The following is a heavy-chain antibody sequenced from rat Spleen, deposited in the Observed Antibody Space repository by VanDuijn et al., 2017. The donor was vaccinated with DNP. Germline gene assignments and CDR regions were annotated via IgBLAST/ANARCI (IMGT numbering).Heavy chain of an antibody. J-gene: IGHJ1*01. CDR3: ARLNYGSYYWYFDF. Sequence: EVQLVESGGDLVQPGRSLKLSCVASGFTFNDYGMAWVRQAPKKGLEWVATISYDGSSTYYRDSVKGRFTVSRDNAKSSLYLQMDSLRSEDTATYYCARLNYGSYYWYFDFWGPGTMVTVSS. D-gene: IGHD1-3*01. V-gene: IGHV5-7*01. CDR1: GFTFNDYG. CDR2: ISYDGSST.